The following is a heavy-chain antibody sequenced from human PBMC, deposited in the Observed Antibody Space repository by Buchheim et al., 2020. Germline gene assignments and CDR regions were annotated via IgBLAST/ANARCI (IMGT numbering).Heavy chain of an antibody. V-gene: IGHV4-4*02. Sequence: QVQLQESGPGLVKPSGTLSLTCAVSGGSISSSNWWSWVRQPPGKGLEWMGGNYHSGRTNYNPSLKSRVTISVDTSKNEFSLKLSSVTAADTAVYYCARQSSSAYYFDYWGQGTL. CDR3: ARQSSSAYYFDY. J-gene: IGHJ4*02. D-gene: IGHD6-6*01. CDR2: NYHSGRT. CDR1: GGSISSSNW.